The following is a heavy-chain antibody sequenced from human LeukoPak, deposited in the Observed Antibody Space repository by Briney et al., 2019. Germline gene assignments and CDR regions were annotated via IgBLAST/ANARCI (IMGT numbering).Heavy chain of an antibody. Sequence: GSLRLSCAASGFTFSSYWMSWVRQAPGKGLEWVANIKQDGSEKYYVDSVKGRFTISRDNAKNSLYLQMNSLRAEDTAVYYCARPFYGDYLNWFDPWGQGTLVTVSS. CDR2: IKQDGSEK. CDR1: GFTFSSYW. CDR3: ARPFYGDYLNWFDP. J-gene: IGHJ5*02. V-gene: IGHV3-7*01. D-gene: IGHD4-17*01.